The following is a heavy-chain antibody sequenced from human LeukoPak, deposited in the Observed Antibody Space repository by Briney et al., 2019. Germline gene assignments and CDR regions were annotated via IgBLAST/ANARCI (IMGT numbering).Heavy chain of an antibody. CDR3: ASHSGWSGPSE. CDR2: IYHSGST. V-gene: IGHV4-38-2*02. D-gene: IGHD6-19*01. J-gene: IGHJ4*02. Sequence: SETLSLTCTVSGYSISSGYYWGWIRQPPGKGLEWIGSIYHSGSTYYNPSLKSRVTISVDKSKNQFSLKLSSVTAADTVVYYCASHSGWSGPSEWGQGTLVTVSS. CDR1: GYSISSGYY.